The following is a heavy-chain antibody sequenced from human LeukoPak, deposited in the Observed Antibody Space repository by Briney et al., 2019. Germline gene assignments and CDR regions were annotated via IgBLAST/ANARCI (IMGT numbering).Heavy chain of an antibody. CDR2: INPSGGST. D-gene: IGHD3-22*01. CDR3: ARRMYYYDSSGYYFWFDP. V-gene: IGHV1-46*03. J-gene: IGHJ5*02. Sequence: ASVKVSCKASGYTFTSYDINWVRQAPGQGLEWMGIINPSGGSTSYAQKFQGRVTMTRDTSTSTVYMELSSLRSEDTAVYYCARRMYYYDSSGYYFWFDPWGQGTLVTVSS. CDR1: GYTFTSYD.